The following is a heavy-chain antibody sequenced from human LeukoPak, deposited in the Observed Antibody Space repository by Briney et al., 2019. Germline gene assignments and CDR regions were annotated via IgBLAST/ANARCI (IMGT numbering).Heavy chain of an antibody. CDR2: ISSSGSTI. Sequence: GGSLRLSCAASGFTFSSYEMNWVRQAPGKGLEWVSYISSSGSTIYYANSVKGRFTISRDNAKNSLYLQMNSLRAEDTAVYYCARDLFLGARTFGYWGQGTLVTVSS. J-gene: IGHJ4*02. D-gene: IGHD1-26*01. CDR3: ARDLFLGARTFGY. CDR1: GFTFSSYE. V-gene: IGHV3-48*03.